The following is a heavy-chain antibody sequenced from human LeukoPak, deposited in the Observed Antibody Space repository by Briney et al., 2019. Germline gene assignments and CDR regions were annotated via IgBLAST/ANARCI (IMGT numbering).Heavy chain of an antibody. V-gene: IGHV1-18*01. Sequence: ASVKVSCKASGYTFTSYGISWVRQAPGQGLEWMGWISAYNGNTNYAQKLQGRVTMTTDTSTSTAYMELRSLRSEDSAVYYCAGIGYCGGGSCTDFDYWGQGTLVTVSS. D-gene: IGHD2-15*01. CDR1: GYTFTSYG. CDR2: ISAYNGNT. J-gene: IGHJ4*02. CDR3: AGIGYCGGGSCTDFDY.